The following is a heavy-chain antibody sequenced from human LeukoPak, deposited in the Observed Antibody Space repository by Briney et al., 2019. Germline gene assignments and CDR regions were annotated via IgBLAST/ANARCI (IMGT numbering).Heavy chain of an antibody. V-gene: IGHV4-34*01. CDR2: INHSGST. Sequence: SETLSLTCAVYGGSFSGYYWSWIRQPPGKGLEWIGEINHSGSTNYNPSLKSRVTISVDTSKNQFSLKLSSVTAADTAVYYCARRRTYYYGSGSYRPTYYFDYWGQGTLVTVSS. D-gene: IGHD3-10*01. J-gene: IGHJ4*02. CDR3: ARRRTYYYGSGSYRPTYYFDY. CDR1: GGSFSGYY.